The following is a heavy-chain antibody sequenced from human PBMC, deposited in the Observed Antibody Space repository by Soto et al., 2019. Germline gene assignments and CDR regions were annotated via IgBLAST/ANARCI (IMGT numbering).Heavy chain of an antibody. CDR2: ISGGGVAS. CDR3: ANRPTDFWSGYWPSDY. D-gene: IGHD3-3*01. J-gene: IGHJ4*02. V-gene: IGHV3-23*01. Sequence: GGSLRVSCTASGFTFSSYAMDWVRQAPAKGMDRLSAISGGGVASHYEAPAQGRINIPRDNSKNTLFLQMSSLRAEDTAVYYFANRPTDFWSGYWPSDYWGQGTLVTVSS. CDR1: GFTFSSYA.